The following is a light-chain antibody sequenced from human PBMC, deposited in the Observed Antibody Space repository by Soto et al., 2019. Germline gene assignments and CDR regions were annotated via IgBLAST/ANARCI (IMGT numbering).Light chain of an antibody. CDR3: SSYAGSNHFV. Sequence: QSALTQPPSASGSPGQSVTISCTGTSSDVGGYNYVSWYQQHPGKAPKLMIYEVSKRPSGVPDRFSGCKSGNTASLTVSGLQAEDEADFYCSSYAGSNHFVFGTGTKLTVL. J-gene: IGLJ1*01. CDR2: EVS. V-gene: IGLV2-8*01. CDR1: SSDVGGYNY.